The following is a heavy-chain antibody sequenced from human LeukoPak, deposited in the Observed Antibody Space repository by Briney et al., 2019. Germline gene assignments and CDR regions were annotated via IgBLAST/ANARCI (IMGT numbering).Heavy chain of an antibody. CDR3: ARRRPRGWYGYYFDY. D-gene: IGHD6-19*01. CDR1: GGSFSGYY. CDR2: INHSGST. Sequence: SETLSLTCAVYGGSFSGYYWSWIRQPPGKGLEWIGEINHSGSTNYNPSLKSRVTISVDTSKNQFSLKLSSVTAADTAVYYCARRRPRGWYGYYFDYWGQGTLVTVSS. J-gene: IGHJ4*02. V-gene: IGHV4-34*01.